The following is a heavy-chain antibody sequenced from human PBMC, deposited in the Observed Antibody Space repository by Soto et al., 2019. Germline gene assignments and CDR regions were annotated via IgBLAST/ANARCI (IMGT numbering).Heavy chain of an antibody. V-gene: IGHV3-11*01. J-gene: IGHJ4*01. CDR1: GFRFSDYY. Sequence: GGSLRLSCAASGFRFSDYYMTWIRQAPGKGLEWVSKISGGGTTMYYADSVKGRFTVSRDNAKNSLYLHMNSLRPEDTAVYYCARAPFFYASVMGGQGTLVAVFS. D-gene: IGHD2-2*01. CDR3: ARAPFFYASVM. CDR2: ISGGGTTM.